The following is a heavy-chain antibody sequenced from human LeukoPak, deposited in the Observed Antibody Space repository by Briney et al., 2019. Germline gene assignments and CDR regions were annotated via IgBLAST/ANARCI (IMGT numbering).Heavy chain of an antibody. CDR2: TSYSGSTNYNASSGST. J-gene: IGHJ4*02. D-gene: IGHD5-12*01. CDR3: ARNRVATIYGNFDH. Sequence: PSETLSLTCTVSGGSVSSTTYYWSWIRQPPGKGLEWIAYTSYSGSTNYNASSGSTNYNPSLKSRVTISVDTSKNQFSLRLSSVTAADTAVYYCARNRVATIYGNFDHWGQGTLVTVSS. V-gene: IGHV4-61*01. CDR1: GGSVSSTTYY.